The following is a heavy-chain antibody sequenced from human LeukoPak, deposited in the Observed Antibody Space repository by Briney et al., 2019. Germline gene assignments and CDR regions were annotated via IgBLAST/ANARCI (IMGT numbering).Heavy chain of an antibody. Sequence: PGGSLRLSCAASGFTFGNYGMSWVRQAPGKGLEWVSAISGSGGSTYYADSVKGRFTISRDNSKNSLYLQMNSLRAEDTAVYYCARGVLWIDYYYYYMDVWGKGTTVTISS. CDR3: ARGVLWIDYYYYYMDV. V-gene: IGHV3-23*01. CDR1: GFTFGNYG. CDR2: ISGSGGST. D-gene: IGHD3-10*01. J-gene: IGHJ6*03.